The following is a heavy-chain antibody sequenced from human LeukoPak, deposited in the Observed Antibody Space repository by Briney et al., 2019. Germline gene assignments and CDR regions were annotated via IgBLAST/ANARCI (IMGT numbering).Heavy chain of an antibody. V-gene: IGHV3-48*03. D-gene: IGHD3-16*02. CDR2: ISSRGSTI. J-gene: IGHJ4*02. CDR1: GFTFSSYE. Sequence: GGSLRLSCAASGFTFSSYEMNWVRQAPGKGLEWVSYISSRGSTIYYADSVKGRFTISRDNAKNSLYLQMNSLRAEDTAVYYCAGLPRDYVWGSYLYWGQGTLVTVSS. CDR3: AGLPRDYVWGSYLY.